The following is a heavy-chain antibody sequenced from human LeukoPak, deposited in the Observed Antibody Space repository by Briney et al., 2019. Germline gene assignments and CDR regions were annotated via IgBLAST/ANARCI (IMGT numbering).Heavy chain of an antibody. CDR3: ARGQVWFGELSLDC. CDR2: INPNSGGT. J-gene: IGHJ4*02. D-gene: IGHD3-10*01. CDR1: GHTFTDYY. Sequence: VASVKVSCKASGHTFTDYYIHWVRQAPGQGLEWMGWINPNSGGTNYAQKFQGRVTMTRDTSISTAYMELSRLRSDDTAVYYCARGQVWFGELSLDCWGQGTLVTVSS. V-gene: IGHV1-2*02.